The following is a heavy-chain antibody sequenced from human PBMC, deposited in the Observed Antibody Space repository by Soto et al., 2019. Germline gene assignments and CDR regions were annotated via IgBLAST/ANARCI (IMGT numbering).Heavy chain of an antibody. Sequence: QVQLVQSAAEVKKTGASVKVSCKASGYSFTSYGISWVRRAPGQGLEWMGWISPYNGHTQFVQRFQGRVSMTTDTSTKTAYMELRNLRSDDTAHYYCARDLTIVPATHPRLENYGMDVWGQGTTVTVSS. CDR1: GYSFTSYG. J-gene: IGHJ6*02. D-gene: IGHD2-2*01. CDR3: ARDLTIVPATHPRLENYGMDV. CDR2: ISPYNGHT. V-gene: IGHV1-18*01.